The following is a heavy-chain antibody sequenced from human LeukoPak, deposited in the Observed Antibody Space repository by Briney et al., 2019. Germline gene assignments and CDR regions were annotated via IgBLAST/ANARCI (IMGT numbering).Heavy chain of an antibody. V-gene: IGHV3-21*01. D-gene: IGHD3-16*01. J-gene: IGHJ4*02. CDR1: GFTFSSYS. Sequence: GGSLRLSCAASGFTFSSYSMNWVRQAPGKGLEWVSSINSDSRLMYYAESVKGRFTISRDNARNSPYLQLNSLRAEDTAVYFCVRDLFDDYSLDYWGQGTLVTVSS. CDR3: VRDLFDDYSLDY. CDR2: INSDSRLM.